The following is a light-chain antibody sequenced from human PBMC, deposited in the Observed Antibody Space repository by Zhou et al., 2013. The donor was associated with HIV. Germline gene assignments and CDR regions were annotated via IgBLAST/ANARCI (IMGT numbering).Light chain of an antibody. V-gene: IGKV3-20*01. CDR1: QSVSSRY. CDR2: DAS. J-gene: IGKJ2*03. CDR3: QVYGSSPKFS. Sequence: EIVMTQSPGTLSLSPGERATLSCRASQSVSSRYLAWYQQKPGQAPRLIIYDASSRASGIPDRFSGSGSETDFTLTITRLEPEDFAVYYCQVYGSSPKFSFGQGTKLEIK.